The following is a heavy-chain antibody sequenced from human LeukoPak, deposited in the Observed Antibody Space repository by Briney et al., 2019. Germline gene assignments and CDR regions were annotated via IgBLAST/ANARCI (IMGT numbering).Heavy chain of an antibody. CDR2: IIPIFGTA. CDR3: ARVYYYGSGSYNIFDY. D-gene: IGHD3-10*01. Sequence: AASVKVSCKASGGTFSSYAISWVRQAPGQGLEWMGGIIPIFGTANYAQKFQGRVTITADESTSTAYMELSSLRSEDTAVYYCARVYYYGSGSYNIFDYWGQGTLVTVSS. J-gene: IGHJ4*02. CDR1: GGTFSSYA. V-gene: IGHV1-69*13.